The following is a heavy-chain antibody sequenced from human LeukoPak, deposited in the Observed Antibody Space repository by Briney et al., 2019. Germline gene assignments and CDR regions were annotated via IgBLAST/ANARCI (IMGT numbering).Heavy chain of an antibody. Sequence: GSLRLSCAASGFTFSSYAMSRVRQAPGKGLEWVSAISGSGGSTYYADSVKGRFTISRDNSKNTLYLQMNSLRAEDTAVYYCARASELPEFDYWGQGTLVTVSS. CDR1: GFTFSSYA. CDR3: ARASELPEFDY. CDR2: ISGSGGST. V-gene: IGHV3-23*01. J-gene: IGHJ4*02. D-gene: IGHD1-14*01.